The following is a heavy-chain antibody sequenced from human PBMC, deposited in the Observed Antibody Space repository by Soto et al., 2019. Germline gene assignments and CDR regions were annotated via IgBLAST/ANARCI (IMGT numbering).Heavy chain of an antibody. D-gene: IGHD2-2*01. CDR2: IIPISGTA. CDR1: GGTFSSYA. CDR3: ARSQGSSTSLAIYYYYYYGMDV. Sequence: QVQLVQSGAEVKKPGSSVKVSCKASGGTFSSYAISWVRQAPGQGLEWMGGIIPISGTANYAQKFQGRVTLTADESTSTADMALSSLRSEDTAVYYCARSQGSSTSLAIYYYYYYGMDVWGQGTTVTVSS. J-gene: IGHJ6*02. V-gene: IGHV1-69*01.